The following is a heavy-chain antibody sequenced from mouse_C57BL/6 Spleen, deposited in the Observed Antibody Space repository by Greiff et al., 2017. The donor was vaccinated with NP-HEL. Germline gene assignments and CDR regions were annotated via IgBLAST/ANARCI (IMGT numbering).Heavy chain of an antibody. V-gene: IGHV5-6*01. CDR1: GFTFSSYG. J-gene: IGHJ4*01. D-gene: IGHD2-5*01. CDR3: ARQKESAYYSNYYAMDY. CDR2: ISSGGSYT. Sequence: EVKLMESGGDLVKPGGSLKLSCAASGFTFSSYGMSWVRQTPDKRLEWVATISSGGSYTYYPDSVKGRFTISRDNAKNTLYLQMSSLKSEDTAMYYCARQKESAYYSNYYAMDYWGQGTSVTVSS.